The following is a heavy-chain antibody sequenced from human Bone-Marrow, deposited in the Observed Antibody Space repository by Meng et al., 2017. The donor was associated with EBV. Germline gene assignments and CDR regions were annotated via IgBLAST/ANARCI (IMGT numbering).Heavy chain of an antibody. J-gene: IGHJ4*02. Sequence: HLVQSGAEVKKPVASVKGSCKASGGTFSSYAISWVRQAPGQGLEWMGGIIPIFGTANYAQKFQGRVTITADESTSTAYMELSSLRSEDTAVYYCARSHVGSSSWYEAWDYWGQGTLVTVSS. CDR1: GGTFSSYA. D-gene: IGHD6-13*01. CDR3: ARSHVGSSSWYEAWDY. CDR2: IIPIFGTA. V-gene: IGHV1-69*01.